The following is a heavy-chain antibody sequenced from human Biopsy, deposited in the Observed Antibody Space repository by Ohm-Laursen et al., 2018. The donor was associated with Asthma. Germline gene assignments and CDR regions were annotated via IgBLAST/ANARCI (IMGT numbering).Heavy chain of an antibody. CDR3: ASDFPKDYVRYNFQF. V-gene: IGHV1-24*01. D-gene: IGHD4-17*01. CDR1: GYGLTDLS. J-gene: IGHJ4*02. CDR2: HDHEEGGT. Sequence: SVKVSCNISGYGLTDLSMHWVRQAPGQGLEWMGGHDHEEGGTVNARRFQGRVTMTEDTSTDTAYMELSSLSSDDTAVYYCASDFPKDYVRYNFQFWGQGTLVTVSS.